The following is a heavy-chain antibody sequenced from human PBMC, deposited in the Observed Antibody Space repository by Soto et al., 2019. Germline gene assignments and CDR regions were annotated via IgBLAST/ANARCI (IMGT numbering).Heavy chain of an antibody. Sequence: SETLSLTCSVSGGSVSNKTYYWSWIRQPPGKGLEWIGYVYYSGTTNYNPSLKSRVTISVDLSKNQFSLRLSSVTTADAALYYCARTTAVPNTLRSRYFFDYWGQGTLVTVSS. V-gene: IGHV4-61*01. CDR2: VYYSGTT. CDR3: ARTTAVPNTLRSRYFFDY. D-gene: IGHD4-17*01. J-gene: IGHJ4*02. CDR1: GGSVSNKTYY.